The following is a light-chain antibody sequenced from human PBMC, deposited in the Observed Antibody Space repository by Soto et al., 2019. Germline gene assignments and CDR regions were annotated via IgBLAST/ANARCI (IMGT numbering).Light chain of an antibody. CDR1: SSDIGGYYY. Sequence: QSVLTQPASVSGSPGQSITISCTGSSSDIGGYYYVSWYQHHPGKAPKLMIYQVSNRPSGVSNRFSGSKSGNTASLTISGLQAEDEADYYCTSYSSSSTFYVFGARTKVTVL. V-gene: IGLV2-14*01. CDR2: QVS. CDR3: TSYSSSSTFYV. J-gene: IGLJ1*01.